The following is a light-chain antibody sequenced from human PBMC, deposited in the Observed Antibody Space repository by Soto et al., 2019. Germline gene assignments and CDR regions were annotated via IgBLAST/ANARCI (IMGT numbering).Light chain of an antibody. J-gene: IGKJ4*01. V-gene: IGKV4-1*01. Sequence: DIVMTQSPDSLAVSLGERPTINCKSSQSVLYSPNNKNYLAWYQQKPGQPPNLLIYWASTRESGVPDRFSGSGSGTDFTLTICSLQAEDVAVYYCQQYYSTPLTFGGGTKVEIK. CDR2: WAS. CDR1: QSVLYSPNNKNY. CDR3: QQYYSTPLT.